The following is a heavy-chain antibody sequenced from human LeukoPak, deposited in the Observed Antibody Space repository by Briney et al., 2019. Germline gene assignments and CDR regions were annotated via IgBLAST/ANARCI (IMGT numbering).Heavy chain of an antibody. D-gene: IGHD3-10*01. CDR3: ARAPSNYFGQNFYY. Sequence: PSGTLSLTCAVSGGSISSSNWWSWVRQPPGKGLEWIGEINHSGSTNYNPSLKSRVTISVDTSKNQFSLKLSSVTAADTAVYYCARAPSNYFGQNFYYWGQGTLVTGSS. J-gene: IGHJ4*02. V-gene: IGHV4-4*02. CDR2: INHSGST. CDR1: GGSISSSNW.